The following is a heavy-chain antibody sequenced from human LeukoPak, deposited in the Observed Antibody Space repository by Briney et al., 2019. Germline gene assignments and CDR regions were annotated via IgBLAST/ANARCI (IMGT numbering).Heavy chain of an antibody. CDR3: ARGACPLFDP. J-gene: IGHJ5*02. V-gene: IGHV3-11*01. Sequence: GGSLRLSCAASGFTFTDYYMSWLRQAPGKGLEGVSYIGDSGSPIYYADSVKGRFTISRDNAKNSLYLQMNNLRAEDTAVYYCARGACPLFDPWGQGTLVTVSS. CDR1: GFTFTDYY. CDR2: IGDSGSPI.